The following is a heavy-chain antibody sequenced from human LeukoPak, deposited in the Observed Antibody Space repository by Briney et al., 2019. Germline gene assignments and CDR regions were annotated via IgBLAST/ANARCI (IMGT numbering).Heavy chain of an antibody. Sequence: PGGSLRLSCAASGFIFRNYGMNWVRQPPGKGLEWVSGVSPNGETAYYADSVKGRFTISRDNSKNTLYLQMNSLRAEDTAVYYCAKLKSTVTMSFDYWGQGTLVTVSS. CDR1: GFIFRNYG. D-gene: IGHD4-17*01. V-gene: IGHV3-23*01. J-gene: IGHJ4*02. CDR2: VSPNGETA. CDR3: AKLKSTVTMSFDY.